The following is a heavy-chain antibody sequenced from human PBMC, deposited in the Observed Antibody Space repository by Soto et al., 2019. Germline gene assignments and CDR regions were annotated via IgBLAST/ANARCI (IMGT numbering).Heavy chain of an antibody. V-gene: IGHV3-11*06. Sequence: GGSLRLSCAASGFTFSDYYMSWIRQAPGKGLEWVSYISSSSSYTNYADSVKGRFTISRDNAKNSLYLQMNSLRAEDTAVYYCARVITIFGVVIALYFDYWGQGTLVTVSS. CDR1: GFTFSDYY. CDR2: ISSSSSYT. CDR3: ARVITIFGVVIALYFDY. J-gene: IGHJ4*02. D-gene: IGHD3-3*01.